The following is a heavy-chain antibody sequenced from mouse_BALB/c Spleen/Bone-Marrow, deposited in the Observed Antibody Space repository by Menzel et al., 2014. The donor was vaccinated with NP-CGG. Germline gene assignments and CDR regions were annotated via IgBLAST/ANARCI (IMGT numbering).Heavy chain of an antibody. CDR2: ISYDGSN. CDR1: GYSITSGYY. V-gene: IGHV3-6*02. J-gene: IGHJ4*01. D-gene: IGHD1-1*02. CDR3: ADYGAMDY. Sequence: DVKLQESGPGLVKPSQSLSLTCSVTGYSITSGYYWNWIRQFPGNKLEWMGYISYDGSNNYNPSLKNRISITRDTSKNQFFLKLNSVTTEDTATYYCADYGAMDYWGQGTSVTVSS.